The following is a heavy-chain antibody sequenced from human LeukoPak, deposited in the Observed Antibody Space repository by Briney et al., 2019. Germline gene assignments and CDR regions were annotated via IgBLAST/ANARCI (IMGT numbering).Heavy chain of an antibody. CDR2: ISYDGSNK. J-gene: IGHJ3*02. Sequence: GRSLRLSCAASGFTFSSYGMHWVRQAPGKGLEWVAVISYDGSNKYYADSVKGRFTISRDNSKNTLYLQMNSLRAEDTAVYYCAKDLTAGGIGYRTNAFDMWGQGTMVTVSS. CDR1: GFTFSSYG. CDR3: AKDLTAGGIGYRTNAFDM. D-gene: IGHD3-22*01. V-gene: IGHV3-30*18.